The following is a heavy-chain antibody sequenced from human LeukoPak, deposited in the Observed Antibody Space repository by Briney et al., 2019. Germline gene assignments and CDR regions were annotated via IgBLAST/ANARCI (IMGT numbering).Heavy chain of an antibody. CDR2: IYTSGST. V-gene: IGHV4-61*02. CDR3: ARDQGTYYDFWSGYKEYYYYYYMDV. CDR1: GGSISSGSYY. Sequence: SETLSLTCTVSGGSISSGSYYWSWIRQPAGKGLEWIRRIYTSGSTNYNPSLKSRVTISVDTSKNQFSLKLSSVTAADTAVYYCARDQGTYYDFWSGYKEYYYYYYMDVWGKGTTVTVSS. J-gene: IGHJ6*03. D-gene: IGHD3-3*01.